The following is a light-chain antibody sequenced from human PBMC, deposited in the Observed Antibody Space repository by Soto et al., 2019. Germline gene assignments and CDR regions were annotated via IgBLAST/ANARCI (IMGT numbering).Light chain of an antibody. CDR2: AAS. Sequence: DIQLTQSPSSVSASVGDRVTITCRASQDISTRLAWYQQKPGTDPKLLTYAASISESGVPSRVSGSGPGTDFSLTVSSLQSEDFATYFCQQAHTFPWTFGQGPKVDIK. V-gene: IGKV1-12*01. CDR3: QQAHTFPWT. J-gene: IGKJ1*01. CDR1: QDISTR.